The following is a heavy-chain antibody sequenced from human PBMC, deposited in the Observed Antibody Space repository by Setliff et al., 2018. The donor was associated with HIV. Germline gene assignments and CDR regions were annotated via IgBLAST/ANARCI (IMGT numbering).Heavy chain of an antibody. CDR2: IDHTGSA. J-gene: IGHJ4*02. V-gene: IGHV4-34*01. CDR1: GGSFSAYY. D-gene: IGHD6-19*01. Sequence: SETLSLTCAVSGGSFSAYYWSWIRQSPHKGLEWIGEIDHTGSAYYNPSLISRATISVDTSKNRFSLKLSSVTAADTALYYCARGPRVFAAVVETPFAFWGQGTRVTVSS. CDR3: ARGPRVFAAVVETPFAF.